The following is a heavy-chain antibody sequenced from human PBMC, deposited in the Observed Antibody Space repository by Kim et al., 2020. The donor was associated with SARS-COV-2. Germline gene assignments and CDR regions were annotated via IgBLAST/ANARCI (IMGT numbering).Heavy chain of an antibody. CDR2: INTNTGNP. Sequence: ASVKVSCKASGYTFTSYAINWVRQAPGQGLEWMGWINTNTGNPTYAQGFTGRFVFSLDTSVSTAYLQISSLKAEDTAVYYCAREKRVLWFGELLTDVYNWFDPWGQGTLVTVSS. V-gene: IGHV7-4-1*02. D-gene: IGHD3-10*01. J-gene: IGHJ5*02. CDR1: GYTFTSYA. CDR3: AREKRVLWFGELLTDVYNWFDP.